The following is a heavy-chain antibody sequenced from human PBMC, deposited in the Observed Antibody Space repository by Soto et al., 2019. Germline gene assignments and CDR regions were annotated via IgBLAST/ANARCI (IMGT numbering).Heavy chain of an antibody. Sequence: SVKVSCKASGYTFTSYGINWVRQAPGRGLGWMGGIIPIFGTANYAQKFQGRVTITADESTSTAYMELSSLRSEDTAVYYCARDLLSIFGVVNSYYYYYGMDVWGQGTTVTVSS. CDR2: IIPIFGTA. CDR3: ARDLLSIFGVVNSYYYYYGMDV. V-gene: IGHV1-69*13. CDR1: GYTFTSYG. J-gene: IGHJ6*02. D-gene: IGHD3-3*01.